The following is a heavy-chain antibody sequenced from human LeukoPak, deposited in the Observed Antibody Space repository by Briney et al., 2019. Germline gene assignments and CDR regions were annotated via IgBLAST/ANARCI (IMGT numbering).Heavy chain of an antibody. CDR2: ISGSGGST. D-gene: IGHD5-12*01. Sequence: GGSLRLSCAASGFTLSSYAVSWVRQAPGKGLEWVSAISGSGGSTYYADSVKGRFTISRDNSKNTLYLQMNSLRAEDTAVYYCARHLVEGYTRKWFDLWGQGTLVTVSS. J-gene: IGHJ5*02. CDR3: ARHLVEGYTRKWFDL. CDR1: GFTLSSYA. V-gene: IGHV3-23*01.